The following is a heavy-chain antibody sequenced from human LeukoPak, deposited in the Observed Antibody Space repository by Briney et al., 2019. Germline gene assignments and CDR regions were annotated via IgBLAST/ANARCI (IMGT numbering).Heavy chain of an antibody. J-gene: IGHJ4*02. CDR3: AINSLRNSDY. V-gene: IGHV3-23*01. Sequence: GGSRRLSCAASGFTFSSYAMSWVRQAPGKGLEWVSVISGSGGTTYYADSVKGRFTISRDNSKNTLDLQMNSLRVEDTAVYYCAINSLRNSDYWGQGTLVTVSS. CDR2: ISGSGGTT. CDR1: GFTFSSYA. D-gene: IGHD4-17*01.